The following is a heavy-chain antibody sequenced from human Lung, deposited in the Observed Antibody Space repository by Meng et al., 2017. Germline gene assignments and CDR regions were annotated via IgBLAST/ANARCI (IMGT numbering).Heavy chain of an antibody. CDR3: ARVGSVALTTVSPFDY. V-gene: IGHV4-34*01. J-gene: IGHJ4*02. Sequence: HPRRPALFDPSRTLSHTCSVHIVALGGYHWRWIRQPPGKGLEWIGEINRGGSTSYNPSLKSRVTMSVDTSKIHFFLKLNSVTAADTAMYHCARVGSVALTTVSPFDYWGPGMLVTVSS. D-gene: IGHD4-17*01. CDR1: IVALGGYH. CDR2: INRGGST.